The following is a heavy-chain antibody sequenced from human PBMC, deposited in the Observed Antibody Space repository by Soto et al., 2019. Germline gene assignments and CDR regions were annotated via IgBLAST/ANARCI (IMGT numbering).Heavy chain of an antibody. V-gene: IGHV3-33*01. J-gene: IGHJ4*02. Sequence: QVQLVESGGGVVQPGRSLRLSCAASGFTFRSYGMHWVRQAPGKGLEWVAVIWYDGSNKYYADSVKGRFTISRDNSKNTLYLQMNSLRAEDTAVYYCARERYDFWSGYSLDYWGQGTLVTVSS. CDR2: IWYDGSNK. D-gene: IGHD3-3*01. CDR3: ARERYDFWSGYSLDY. CDR1: GFTFRSYG.